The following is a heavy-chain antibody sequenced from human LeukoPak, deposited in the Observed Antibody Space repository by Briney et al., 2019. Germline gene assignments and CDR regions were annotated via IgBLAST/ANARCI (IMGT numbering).Heavy chain of an antibody. CDR2: IIPIFGTA. CDR1: GGTFSSYA. V-gene: IGHV1-69*05. Sequence: SVKVSCKASGGTFSSYAISWVRQAPGQGLEWMGGIIPIFGTANYAQKLQGRVTMTTDTSTSTAYMELKSLRSDDTAVYYCARTLYDFWSGYYSNWFDPWGQGTLVTVSS. CDR3: ARTLYDFWSGYYSNWFDP. J-gene: IGHJ5*02. D-gene: IGHD3-3*01.